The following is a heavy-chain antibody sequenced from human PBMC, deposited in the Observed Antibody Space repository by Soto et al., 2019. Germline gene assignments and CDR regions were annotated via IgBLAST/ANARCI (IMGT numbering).Heavy chain of an antibody. CDR1: GGTFSSYA. J-gene: IGHJ4*02. Sequence: SVKVSCKASGGTFSSYAISWVRQAPGQGLEWMGGIIPIFGTANYAQKFQGRVTITADKSTSTAYMELSSLRSEYTAVYYCARDYGDGSGSYYARFDYWGQGTLVTVSS. D-gene: IGHD3-10*01. V-gene: IGHV1-69*06. CDR3: ARDYGDGSGSYYARFDY. CDR2: IIPIFGTA.